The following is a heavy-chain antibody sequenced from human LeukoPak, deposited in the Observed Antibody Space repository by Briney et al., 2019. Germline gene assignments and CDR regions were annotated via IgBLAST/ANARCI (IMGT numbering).Heavy chain of an antibody. J-gene: IGHJ4*02. D-gene: IGHD1-26*01. CDR2: IYYSGST. Sequence: SETLSLTCTVSGGSISSYYWSWIRQPPGKGLEWIGYIYYSGSTNYNPSLKSRVTISVDTSKNQFSLKLSSVTAADTAVYYCASSRPESGSYRYRGQGTLVTVSS. CDR1: GGSISSYY. CDR3: ASSRPESGSYRY. V-gene: IGHV4-59*01.